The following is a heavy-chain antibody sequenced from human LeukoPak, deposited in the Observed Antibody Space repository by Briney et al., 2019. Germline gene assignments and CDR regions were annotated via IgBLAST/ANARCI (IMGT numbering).Heavy chain of an antibody. CDR3: ARGLSGWELYPAFDY. Sequence: GGALRLSCAASGFTFDDYAMHGVRQAPGKGLDGVSHISWNSGSIGYADSVKGRFTISRDNAKNSLYLQMNSLRAEDTALYYCARGLSGWELYPAFDYWGQGTLVIVSS. J-gene: IGHJ4*02. V-gene: IGHV3-9*01. CDR1: GFTFDDYA. D-gene: IGHD1-26*01. CDR2: ISWNSGSI.